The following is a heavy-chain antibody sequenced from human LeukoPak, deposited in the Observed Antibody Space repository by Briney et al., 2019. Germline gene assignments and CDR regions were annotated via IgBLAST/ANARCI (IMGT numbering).Heavy chain of an antibody. CDR2: ISYDGSNR. CDR3: ANLAGHTFDY. J-gene: IGHJ4*02. V-gene: IGHV3-30*18. Sequence: GGSLRLSCAASGFTFSDYGMHWVRQAPGKGLEWVAVISYDGSNRYYGDSVKGRFSISRDNSKNIVYLQMNSLRAEDSAVYFCANLAGHTFDYWGQGTLVTVSS. CDR1: GFTFSDYG. D-gene: IGHD2-21*01.